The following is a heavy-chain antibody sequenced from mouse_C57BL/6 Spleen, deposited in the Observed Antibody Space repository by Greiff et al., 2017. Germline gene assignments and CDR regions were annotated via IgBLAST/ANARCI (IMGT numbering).Heavy chain of an antibody. D-gene: IGHD1-1*02. CDR1: GYTFTDYI. V-gene: IGHV1-11*01. CDR2: IYPVSGET. J-gene: IGHJ3*01. CDR3: VRLLRWYLRRAY. Sequence: VQLQQSGAELVSPGASVTLSCKASGYTFTDYIMNWVKKRPGQGLEWIGRIYPVSGETNYNQKFKGKATFSVDLSSSTVYMVLNSLTSEDPAVYYCVRLLRWYLRRAYWGQGTLVTVSA.